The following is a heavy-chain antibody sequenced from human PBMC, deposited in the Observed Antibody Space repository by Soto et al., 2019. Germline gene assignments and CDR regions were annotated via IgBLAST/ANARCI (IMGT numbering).Heavy chain of an antibody. V-gene: IGHV5-10-1*01. CDR3: ARVHKNWFDS. CDR1: GYNFTAFW. CDR2: IDPSDSFT. Sequence: GESLKISCKASGYNFTAFWIHWVRQMPGKGLEWLGKIDPSDSFTNYSPSFEGHVTISTDNSITTAYLQWSSLRASDTALYFCARVHKNWFDSWAQGTMVTVSS. J-gene: IGHJ5*01.